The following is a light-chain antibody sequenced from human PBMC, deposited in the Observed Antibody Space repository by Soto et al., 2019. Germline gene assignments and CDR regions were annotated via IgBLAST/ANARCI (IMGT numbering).Light chain of an antibody. J-gene: IGKJ4*01. CDR3: PQADSFPLT. CDR1: QGISSW. V-gene: IGKV1-12*01. Sequence: DIQMTQAPSSVSASVGDRVTITCRASQGISSWVAWYQQKTGKAPKLLIYAASSLQSGVPSRFSGSGAGTDCTLTIRSLQPEDFATYYCPQADSFPLTLGGGTKVEIK. CDR2: AAS.